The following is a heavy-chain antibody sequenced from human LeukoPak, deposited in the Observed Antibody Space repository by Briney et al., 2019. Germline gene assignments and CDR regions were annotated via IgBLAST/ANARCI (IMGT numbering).Heavy chain of an antibody. CDR3: AKESQGYDFWSGYYRRPAGNYFDY. D-gene: IGHD3-3*01. J-gene: IGHJ4*02. CDR2: ISGSGGST. V-gene: IGHV3-23*01. CDR1: GFTFSSYA. Sequence: PGGSLRLSCAASGFTFSSYAMSWVRQAPGKGLEWVSAISGSGGSTYYADSVKGRLTISRDNSKNTLYLQMNSLRAEDTAVYYCAKESQGYDFWSGYYRRPAGNYFDYWGQGTLVTVSS.